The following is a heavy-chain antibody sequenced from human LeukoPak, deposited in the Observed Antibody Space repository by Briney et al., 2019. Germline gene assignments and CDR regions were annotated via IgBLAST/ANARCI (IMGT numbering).Heavy chain of an antibody. J-gene: IGHJ5*02. D-gene: IGHD3-3*01. CDR2: INPNSGNT. V-gene: IGHV1-8*02. CDR1: GYTFTGYY. CDR3: ARGNAITIFGVFQPNNWFDP. Sequence: ASVTVSCKASGYTFTGYYMHWVRQAPGQGLEWMGWINPNSGNTGYAQKFQGRVTMTRNTSISTAYMELSSLRSEDTAVYYCARGNAITIFGVFQPNNWFDPWGQGTLVTVSS.